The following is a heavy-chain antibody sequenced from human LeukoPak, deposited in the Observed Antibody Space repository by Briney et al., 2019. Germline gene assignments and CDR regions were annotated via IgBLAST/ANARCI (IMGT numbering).Heavy chain of an antibody. CDR1: GFTFSSYS. J-gene: IGHJ6*02. CDR2: ISSSSSTI. V-gene: IGHV3-48*01. CDR3: ARESRGSYDFWSGYYYYYYGMDV. D-gene: IGHD3-3*01. Sequence: PGGSLRLSCAASGFTFSSYSMIWVRQAPGKGLEWVSYISSSSSTIYYADSVKGRFTISRDNAKNSLYLQMNSLRAEDTAVYYCARESRGSYDFWSGYYYYYYGMDVWGQGTTVTVSS.